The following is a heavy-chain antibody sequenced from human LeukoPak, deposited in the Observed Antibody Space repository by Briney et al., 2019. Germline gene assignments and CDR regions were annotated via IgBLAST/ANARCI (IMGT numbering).Heavy chain of an antibody. CDR1: GFTFSDYY. Sequence: GGALRLSCAASGFTFSDYYMSWIRHAPGEGLEWVSFISSSGSYTMSSGSVKGRFTISRDNAKNSLYLQMNSLRAEDTAVYYCARGSRVIDYWGQGTLVTVSS. D-gene: IGHD2-15*01. CDR3: ARGSRVIDY. J-gene: IGHJ4*02. V-gene: IGHV3-11*05. CDR2: ISSSGSYT.